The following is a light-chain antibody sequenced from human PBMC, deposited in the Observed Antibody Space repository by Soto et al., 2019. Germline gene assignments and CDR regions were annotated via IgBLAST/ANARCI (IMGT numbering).Light chain of an antibody. V-gene: IGKV1-39*01. CDR2: DAS. J-gene: IGKJ2*01. CDR1: QSINIH. Sequence: DIQMTQSPSSLSASVGDRVTITCRASQSINIHLNWYQQKPGKAPQLLIFDASNLESGVPSRFTGSGSGTDFSLTISSLQPEDFATYYCQQSYSIPDTFGQGTQVEIK. CDR3: QQSYSIPDT.